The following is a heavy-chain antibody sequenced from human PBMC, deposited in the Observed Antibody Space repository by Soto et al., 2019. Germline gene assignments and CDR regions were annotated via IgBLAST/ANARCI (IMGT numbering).Heavy chain of an antibody. Sequence: QLQLQESGPGLVKPSETLSLTCTVSGGSISSSSYYWGWIRQPPGKGLEWIGSIYYSGSTYYNPSLKSRVTISVDTSKNQFSLKLSSVTAADTAVYYCASLVAAPSIQPWLHGLYYYYGMDVWGQGTTVTVSS. J-gene: IGHJ6*02. CDR3: ASLVAAPSIQPWLHGLYYYYGMDV. CDR1: GGSISSSSYY. CDR2: IYYSGST. V-gene: IGHV4-39*01. D-gene: IGHD5-18*01.